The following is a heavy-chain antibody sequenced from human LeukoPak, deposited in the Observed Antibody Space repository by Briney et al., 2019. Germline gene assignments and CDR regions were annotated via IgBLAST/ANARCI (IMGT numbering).Heavy chain of an antibody. CDR3: TRLLPSSHHFFDS. CDR2: IYGGGDT. D-gene: IGHD6-6*01. CDR1: GFSVSNDY. J-gene: IGHJ4*02. V-gene: IGHV3-53*01. Sequence: GGSLRLSCVVSGFSVSNDYMSWVRQAPGKGLEWVSVIYGGGDTYYADSVRGRFTISRDNFENTLFLQMDSLRAEDTAVYYCTRLLPSSHHFFDSWGQGALVPVSS.